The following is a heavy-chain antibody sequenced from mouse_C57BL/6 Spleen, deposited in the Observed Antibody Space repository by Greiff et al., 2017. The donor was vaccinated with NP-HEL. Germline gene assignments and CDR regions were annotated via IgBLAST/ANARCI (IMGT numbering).Heavy chain of an antibody. CDR2: IDPETGGT. Sequence: VQLQQSGAELVRPGASVTLSCKASGYTFTDYEMHWVKQTPVHGLEWIGAIDPETGGTAYNQKFKGKAIPTADKSSSTAYMELRSLTSEDSAVYYCTSFITTVVADYWGQGTTLTVSS. CDR1: GYTFTDYE. CDR3: TSFITTVVADY. V-gene: IGHV1-15*01. J-gene: IGHJ2*01. D-gene: IGHD1-1*01.